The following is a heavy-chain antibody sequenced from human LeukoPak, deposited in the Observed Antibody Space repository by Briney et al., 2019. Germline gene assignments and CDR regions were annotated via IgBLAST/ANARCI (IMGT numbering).Heavy chain of an antibody. V-gene: IGHV3-23*01. Sequence: PGGSLRLSCAASGFTFSSYAMSWVRQAPGKGLEWVSAISGSGGSTDYADSVKGRFTISRDNSKNTLYLQMNSLRAEDTAVYYCAKDHLPGIVVADRDYWGQGTLVTVSS. J-gene: IGHJ4*02. D-gene: IGHD6-19*01. CDR2: ISGSGGST. CDR3: AKDHLPGIVVADRDY. CDR1: GFTFSSYA.